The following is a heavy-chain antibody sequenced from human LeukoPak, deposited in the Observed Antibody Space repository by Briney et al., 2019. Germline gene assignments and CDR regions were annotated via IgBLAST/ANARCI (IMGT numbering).Heavy chain of an antibody. CDR3: ARPAGWLPRYYFEY. J-gene: IGHJ4*02. CDR1: GASISGSSYY. V-gene: IGHV4-39*01. CDR2: IHSSGNT. Sequence: SETLSLTCTVSGASISGSSYYWSWIRQPPGQGLEWIGTIHSSGNTYYNPSLKSRVTISVDTSKNQSSLKLSSVTAADTAVYYCARPAGWLPRYYFEYWGQGTLVTVSS. D-gene: IGHD5-24*01.